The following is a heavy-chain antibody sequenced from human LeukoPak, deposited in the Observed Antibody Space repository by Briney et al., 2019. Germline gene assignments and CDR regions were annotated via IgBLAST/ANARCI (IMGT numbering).Heavy chain of an antibody. V-gene: IGHV4-39*07. CDR2: IYNSGST. CDR3: AREIWYYDSSGYYYSDY. J-gene: IGHJ4*02. Sequence: SETLSLTCTVSGGSISSSSYYWGWIRQPPGKGLEWIGSIYNSGSTYYNPSLKSRVTMSVDTSKNQFSLKLSSVTAADTAVYYCAREIWYYDSSGYYYSDYWGQGTLVTVSS. CDR1: GGSISSSSYY. D-gene: IGHD3-22*01.